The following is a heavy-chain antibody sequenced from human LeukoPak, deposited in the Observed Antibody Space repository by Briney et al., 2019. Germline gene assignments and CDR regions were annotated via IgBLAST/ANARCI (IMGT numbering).Heavy chain of an antibody. CDR1: GGSFSGYY. D-gene: IGHD4-11*01. CDR2: INHSGST. Sequence: TSETLSLTCAVYGGSFSGYYWSWIRQPPGKGLEWIGEINHSGSTNYNSSLKSRVTISVDTSKNQFSLKLSSVTAADTAVYYCARGQGTVTTHWGQGTLVTVSS. V-gene: IGHV4-34*01. CDR3: ARGQGTVTTH. J-gene: IGHJ4*02.